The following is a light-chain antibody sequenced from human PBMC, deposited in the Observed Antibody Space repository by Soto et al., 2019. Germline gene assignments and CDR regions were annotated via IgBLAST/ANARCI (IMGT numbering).Light chain of an antibody. V-gene: IGKV3-20*01. CDR3: QHPWT. J-gene: IGKJ1*01. CDR2: GAS. Sequence: EIVLTQSPGTLSLSPGDRATLSCRASQIISSTYLAWYQLTPGQAPRLLIYGASIRATGIPDRFSGSWSETDFTLTISRLEPEDFAVYYCQHPWTFGQGTKVEI. CDR1: QIISSTY.